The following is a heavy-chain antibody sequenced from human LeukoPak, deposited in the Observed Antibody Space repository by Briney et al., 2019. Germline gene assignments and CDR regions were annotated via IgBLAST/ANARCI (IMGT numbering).Heavy chain of an antibody. D-gene: IGHD2-2*01. CDR1: GGSISSSSYY. J-gene: IGHJ5*02. CDR3: ARAIPALTGLGWFDP. CDR2: IYYSGST. Sequence: SETLSLTCTVSGGSISSSSYYWGWIRQPPGKGLEWIGSIYYSGSTYYNPSLKSRVTISVDTSKNQFSLKLSSVTAADTAVYYCARAIPALTGLGWFDPWGQGTLVTVSS. V-gene: IGHV4-39*01.